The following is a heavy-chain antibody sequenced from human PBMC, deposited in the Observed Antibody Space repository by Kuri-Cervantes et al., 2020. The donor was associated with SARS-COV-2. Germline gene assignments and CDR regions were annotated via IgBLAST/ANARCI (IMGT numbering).Heavy chain of an antibody. CDR1: GGSISSGDYY. J-gene: IGHJ1*01. CDR2: IYYSGST. Sequence: SETLSLTCTVSGGSISSGDYYWSWIRQPPGKGLEWIGYIYYSGSTYYNPPLKNRVTISVDKSKNQFSLKLSSVTAADTAVYYCARGTYYYDSSGYYLQYFNHWAQGTLVTVSS. V-gene: IGHV4-30-4*01. CDR3: ARGTYYYDSSGYYLQYFNH. D-gene: IGHD3-22*01.